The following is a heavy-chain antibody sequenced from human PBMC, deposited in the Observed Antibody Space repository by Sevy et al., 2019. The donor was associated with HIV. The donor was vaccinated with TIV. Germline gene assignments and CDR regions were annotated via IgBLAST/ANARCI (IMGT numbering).Heavy chain of an antibody. J-gene: IGHJ3*02. Sequence: GGSLRLSCAASGFTFTNYAMNWVRQAPGKGLEWVSTIFGARGVIYDADSLKGRFTISRDNSKNTLYVQMDSLRAEDTAVYYCAGGRYDSSGSFDAFDIWGQGTMVTVSS. CDR2: IFGARGVI. D-gene: IGHD3-22*01. CDR3: AGGRYDSSGSFDAFDI. CDR1: GFTFTNYA. V-gene: IGHV3-23*01.